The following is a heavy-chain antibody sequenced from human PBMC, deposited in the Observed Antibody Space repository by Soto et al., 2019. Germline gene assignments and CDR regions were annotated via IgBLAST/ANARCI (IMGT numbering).Heavy chain of an antibody. V-gene: IGHV4-30-4*01. CDR3: AREARNYLDRSGHLDV. CDR2: ISKTGTT. Sequence: PSETLSLTCTVSGGTVTSGDYYWTWIRQTPGKGLEWLGYISKTGTTLYNPALKRRLAISTDTSGNQFSLKVNFVTTADTAVYYCAREARNYLDRSGHLDVWGQGTTVTVSS. CDR1: GGTVTSGDYY. J-gene: IGHJ6*02. D-gene: IGHD3-22*01.